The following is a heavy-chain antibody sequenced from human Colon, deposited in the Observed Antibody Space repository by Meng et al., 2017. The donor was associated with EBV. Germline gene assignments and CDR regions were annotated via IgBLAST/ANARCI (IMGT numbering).Heavy chain of an antibody. CDR2: IHSSGST. J-gene: IGHJ5*02. CDR3: ARASYGSGSPLGESWFDP. CDR1: GCSISSGGYY. Sequence: VRLAGSAPGTVKSFPTLSLTCTVSGCSISSGGYYWSWIRQHPGKGLEWIGYIHSSGSTYYNPSLRSRLTISVDTSKNQFSLKLSSVTAADTAVYYCARASYGSGSPLGESWFDPWGQGTLVTVSS. V-gene: IGHV4-31*03. D-gene: IGHD3-10*01.